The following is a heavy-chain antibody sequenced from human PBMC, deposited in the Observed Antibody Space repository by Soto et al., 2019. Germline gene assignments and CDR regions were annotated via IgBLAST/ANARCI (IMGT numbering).Heavy chain of an antibody. V-gene: IGHV4-30-4*01. CDR3: ATLGTPATGLYFFDY. Sequence: QVQLQESGPGLVKPSQTLSLTCTVSGGSISSGNYYWSWIRQPPGKGLEWIGFISYSGSTYYSTSLKRRVTISVDTSKSQFALKLSFVTAAETAVYYWATLGTPATGLYFFDYWGQGSLVTVSS. D-gene: IGHD2-15*01. J-gene: IGHJ4*02. CDR1: GGSISSGNYY. CDR2: ISYSGST.